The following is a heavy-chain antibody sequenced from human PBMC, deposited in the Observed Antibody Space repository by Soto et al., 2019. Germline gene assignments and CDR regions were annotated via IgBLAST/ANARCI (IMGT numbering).Heavy chain of an antibody. CDR2: IDYNGVT. D-gene: IGHD2-15*01. CDR1: GGSIYRSGYY. J-gene: IGHJ4*02. Sequence: SETLSLTCTVSGGSIYRSGYYWGWIRQPPGRGLEWIGNIDYNGVTYSNPSLKSRVTISRDTSKNQFSLKLTSVTAADTALYYCGKVLVGATGHTDSDSWGPGALVTVSS. V-gene: IGHV4-39*01. CDR3: GKVLVGATGHTDSDS.